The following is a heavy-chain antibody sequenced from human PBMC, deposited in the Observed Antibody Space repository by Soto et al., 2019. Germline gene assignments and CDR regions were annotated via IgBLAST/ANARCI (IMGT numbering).Heavy chain of an antibody. Sequence: ASVKVSCKASGYTFTSYGISWVRQAPGQGLEWMGWISAYNGNTNYAQKLQGRVTMTTDTSTSTAYMELRSLRSDDTAVYYCASQSRSVVVPAAIPYYYYDMDAWGQGTTVTAP. J-gene: IGHJ6*02. D-gene: IGHD2-2*02. V-gene: IGHV1-18*01. CDR2: ISAYNGNT. CDR1: GYTFTSYG. CDR3: ASQSRSVVVPAAIPYYYYDMDA.